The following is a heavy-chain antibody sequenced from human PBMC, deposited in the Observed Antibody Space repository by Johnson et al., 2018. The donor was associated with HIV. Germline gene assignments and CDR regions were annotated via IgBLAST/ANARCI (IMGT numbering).Heavy chain of an antibody. J-gene: IGHJ3*02. CDR3: SRAPSVGADDAFDI. CDR1: GFTFSTYA. CDR2: ISYDGSNT. Sequence: QVQLVESGGGLIQPGGSLRLSCAASGFTFSTYAMHWVRQAPGKGLEWVTLISYDGSNTYYADSVKGRFTISRENSKNTLYLQMNNLRPEDTALYYCSRAPSVGADDAFDIWGQGTMVPVSS. D-gene: IGHD1-26*01. V-gene: IGHV3-30-3*01.